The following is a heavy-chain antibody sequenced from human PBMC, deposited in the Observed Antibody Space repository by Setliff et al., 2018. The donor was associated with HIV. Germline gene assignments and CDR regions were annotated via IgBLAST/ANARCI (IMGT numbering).Heavy chain of an antibody. D-gene: IGHD3-16*01. CDR3: ARDPGSSFYNYKFSDT. CDR2: FYYDGSA. CDR1: GASIISYY. Sequence: SETLSLTCTISGASIISYYWNWVRQPPGRGLEWIGYFYYDGSAKYNPSLKSRVAISAGTSKYQFSLTLRSVTAADTAVYYCARDPGSSFYNYKFSDTWGKGTTVTVSS. V-gene: IGHV4-59*01. J-gene: IGHJ6*04.